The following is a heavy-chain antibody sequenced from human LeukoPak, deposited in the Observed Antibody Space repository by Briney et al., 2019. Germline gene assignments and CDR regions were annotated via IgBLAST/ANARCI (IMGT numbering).Heavy chain of an antibody. V-gene: IGHV3-21*01. CDR3: AREYYDILTGYYHYYFDY. J-gene: IGHJ4*02. CDR1: GFTFSSYS. D-gene: IGHD3-9*01. CDR2: ISSSSSYI. Sequence: GGSLRLSCAASGFTFSSYSMNWVRQAPGKGLEWVSSISSSSSYIFYADSVRGRFTISRDNAKNSLYLQMNSLRAEDTAVYYCAREYYDILTGYYHYYFDYWGQGTLVTVSS.